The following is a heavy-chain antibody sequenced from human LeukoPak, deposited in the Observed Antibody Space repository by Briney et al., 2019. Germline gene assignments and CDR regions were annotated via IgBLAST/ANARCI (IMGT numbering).Heavy chain of an antibody. CDR2: IYYSGST. J-gene: IGHJ5*02. CDR1: GGSISSSSYY. V-gene: IGHV4-39*07. D-gene: IGHD3-22*01. Sequence: PSETLSLTCTVSGGSISSSSYYWGWIRQPPGKGLERIGSIYYSGSTYYNPSLKSRVTISVDTSKNQFSLKLSSVTAADTAVYYCARLYYYDSSGYYYGGGGWFDPWGQGTLVTVSS. CDR3: ARLYYYDSSGYYYGGGGWFDP.